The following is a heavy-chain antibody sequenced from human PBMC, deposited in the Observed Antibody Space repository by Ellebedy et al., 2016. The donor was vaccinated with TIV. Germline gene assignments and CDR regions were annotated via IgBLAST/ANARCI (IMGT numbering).Heavy chain of an antibody. CDR2: IYYSGST. D-gene: IGHD2-21*02. Sequence: MPSETLSLTCTVSGGSISTGSYYWGWIRQPPGKGLEWIGNIYYSGSTHYNPSLKSRVTISLDTSKNQFSLKLSSVTAADKAVYYCARTDPWQPIDDWGQGILVSVSS. J-gene: IGHJ4*02. V-gene: IGHV4-39*07. CDR3: ARTDPWQPIDD. CDR1: GGSISTGSYY.